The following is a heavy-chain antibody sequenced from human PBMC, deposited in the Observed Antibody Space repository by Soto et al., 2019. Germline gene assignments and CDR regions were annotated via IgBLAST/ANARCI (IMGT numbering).Heavy chain of an antibody. J-gene: IGHJ6*02. Sequence: GGSLRLSCVASGVTFSRYIMSWVRQAPGKGLEWVSSISSTTGDIFYADSVKGRFSVSRDDAGNSLFLQINSLRAEDTAIYYCVRDFALRYQLVPTWGQWYSSSETDVWGQGTTVTVSS. D-gene: IGHD2-2*01. CDR3: VRDFALRYQLVPTWGQWYSSSETDV. CDR2: ISSTTGDI. V-gene: IGHV3-21*01. CDR1: GVTFSRYI.